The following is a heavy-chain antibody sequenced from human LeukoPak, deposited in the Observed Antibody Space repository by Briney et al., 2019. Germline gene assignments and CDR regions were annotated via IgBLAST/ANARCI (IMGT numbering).Heavy chain of an antibody. D-gene: IGHD1-7*01. CDR2: ISGRRGST. V-gene: IGHV3-23*01. CDR3: AKDLEGTIADYFDY. J-gene: IGHJ4*02. CDR1: GFTFISYA. Sequence: HPGGSLRLSCAAYGFTFISYAMGWVPQAPGKGLEWVSSISGRRGSTYDADSVKGQFTNSRDNSKNTLYLQINSPRGEDTAVYYCAKDLEGTIADYFDYWGQGTLVTVSS.